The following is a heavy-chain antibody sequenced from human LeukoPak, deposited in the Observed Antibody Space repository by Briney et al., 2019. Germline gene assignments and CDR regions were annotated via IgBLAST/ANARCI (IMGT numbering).Heavy chain of an antibody. CDR1: GFTFSTYW. V-gene: IGHV3-7*01. CDR3: ARDKIVGATYFDY. CDR2: IKADGGEK. J-gene: IGHJ4*02. D-gene: IGHD1-26*01. Sequence: GGSLRLSCAASGFTFSTYWMNWFRQTPGKGLEWVAKIKADGGEKDHVASVKGRFTISRDNAKNSLYLQMNSLRVEDTAVYYCARDKIVGATYFDYWGQGTLVTVSS.